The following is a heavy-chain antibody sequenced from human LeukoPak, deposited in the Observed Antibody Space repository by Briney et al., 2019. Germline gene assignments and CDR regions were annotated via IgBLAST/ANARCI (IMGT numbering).Heavy chain of an antibody. CDR1: GYTFTGHF. V-gene: IGHV1-2*06. CDR3: ARGSDSGTPRRFDP. D-gene: IGHD1-26*01. Sequence: ASVTVSCKASGYTFTGHFIQWVRQAPGQGPEWMGRIDPNDGGTNYAQKFQGRVTMTRDTSISTAYMKLSSLRSDDTAVYYCARGSDSGTPRRFDPWGQGTLVTV. J-gene: IGHJ5*02. CDR2: IDPNDGGT.